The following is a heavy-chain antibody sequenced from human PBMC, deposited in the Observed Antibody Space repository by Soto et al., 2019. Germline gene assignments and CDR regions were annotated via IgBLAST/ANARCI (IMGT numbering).Heavy chain of an antibody. Sequence: QVQLVQSGAEMKKPGSSVKVSCQSSGGTFNTYAMNWVRQAPGQGPEWMVDISPMFGAANYAPKFQGRVTITAGESTGTSYMSLSSLTSEDTALDFCAREVQVHTPAFVYWGQGTLVTVSS. CDR2: ISPMFGAA. J-gene: IGHJ4*02. V-gene: IGHV1-69*19. CDR1: GGTFNTYA. CDR3: AREVQVHTPAFVY. D-gene: IGHD3-10*01.